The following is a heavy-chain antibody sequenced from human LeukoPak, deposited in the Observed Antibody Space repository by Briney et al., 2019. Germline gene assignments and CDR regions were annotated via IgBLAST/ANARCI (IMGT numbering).Heavy chain of an antibody. CDR1: GFTFSTYA. CDR2: VSGDGFST. J-gene: IGHJ4*02. Sequence: PGGSLRLSCAASGFTFSTYAMSWVRQAPGKGLEWVSAVSGDGFSTLYADSVKGRFSISRDNSKNTLYLQMNSLRAADTAVYYCAKFRVVTTSRGVGLDYWGQGTLVTVSS. V-gene: IGHV3-23*01. CDR3: AKFRVVTTSRGVGLDY. D-gene: IGHD3-22*01.